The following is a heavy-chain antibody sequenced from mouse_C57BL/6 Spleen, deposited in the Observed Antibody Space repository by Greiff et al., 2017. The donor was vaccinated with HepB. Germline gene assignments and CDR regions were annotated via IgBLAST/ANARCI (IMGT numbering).Heavy chain of an antibody. CDR3: AKGGPYDYDVGCDY. CDR1: GFTFSSYA. J-gene: IGHJ2*01. D-gene: IGHD2-4*01. Sequence: EVKLMESGGGLVKPGGSLKLSCAASGFTFSSYAMSWVRQTPEKRLEWVATISDGGSYTYYPDNVKGRFTISRDNAKNNLYLQMSHLKSEDTAMYYCAKGGPYDYDVGCDYWGQGTTRTVSS. CDR2: ISDGGSYT. V-gene: IGHV5-4*03.